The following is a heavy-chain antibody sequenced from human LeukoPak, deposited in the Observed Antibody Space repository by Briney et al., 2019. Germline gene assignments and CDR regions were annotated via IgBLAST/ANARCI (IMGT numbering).Heavy chain of an antibody. Sequence: GGSLRLSCAASGFTFNSYAMTWVRQAPGKGLEWVSSITGGGATTYYADSVRGRFTISRDNSKNTLSLQINSLRAEDTAVYYCAKERSEVVVAATNYWGQGTLVTVSS. D-gene: IGHD2-15*01. CDR2: ITGGGATT. V-gene: IGHV3-23*01. CDR3: AKERSEVVVAATNY. J-gene: IGHJ4*02. CDR1: GFTFNSYA.